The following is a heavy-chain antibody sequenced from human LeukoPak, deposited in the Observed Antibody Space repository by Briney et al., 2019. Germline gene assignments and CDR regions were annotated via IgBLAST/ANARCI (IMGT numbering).Heavy chain of an antibody. J-gene: IGHJ4*02. V-gene: IGHV7-4-1*02. CDR3: AILPVGATSY. D-gene: IGHD1-26*01. CDR1: GYTFTGYY. CDR2: INTNTGDP. Sequence: AASVKVSCKASGYTFTGYYMHWVRQAPGQGLEWMGWINTNTGDPTYAQGFTGRFVFSLDTSVSTAYLQISSLKAEDTAVYYCAILPVGATSYWGQGTLVTVSS.